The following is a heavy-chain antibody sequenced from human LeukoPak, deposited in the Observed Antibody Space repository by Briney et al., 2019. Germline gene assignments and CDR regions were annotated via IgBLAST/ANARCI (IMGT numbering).Heavy chain of an antibody. Sequence: GGSRRLSCAASEFTLRTNSMEWDRHAHGPGLEWVSSISSSSSYIYYADSVKGRFTISRDNAKNSLYLQMNSLRAEDTAVYYCARASRDGYNHWGQGTLVTVSS. V-gene: IGHV3-21*01. CDR1: EFTLRTNS. J-gene: IGHJ4*02. CDR3: ARASRDGYNH. CDR2: ISSSSSYI. D-gene: IGHD5-24*01.